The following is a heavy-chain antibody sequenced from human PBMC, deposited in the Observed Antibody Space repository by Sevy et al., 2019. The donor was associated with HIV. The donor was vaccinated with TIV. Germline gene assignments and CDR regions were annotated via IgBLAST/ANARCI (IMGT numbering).Heavy chain of an antibody. CDR3: ASSDATSRFGYYYFAMDF. J-gene: IGHJ6*02. CDR1: GFTFNTYN. Sequence: ASMKVSCAVSGFTFNTYNMNWVRQAPGKGLEWVSYISYTSTTIYYADSVRGRFTISRDNAKNTLYLQMNSLRDEDTAVYYCASSDATSRFGYYYFAMDFWGQGTSVTVSS. D-gene: IGHD3-22*01. V-gene: IGHV3-48*02. CDR2: ISYTSTTI.